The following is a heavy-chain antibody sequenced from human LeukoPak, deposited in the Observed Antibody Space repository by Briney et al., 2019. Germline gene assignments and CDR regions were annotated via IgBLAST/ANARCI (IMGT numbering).Heavy chain of an antibody. CDR1: EFTFKNSD. D-gene: IGHD6-6*01. V-gene: IGHV3-23*01. CDR3: ASEYSSSSGRAFDI. CDR2: ISGSGDNT. Sequence: GGSLRLSCAASEFTFKNSDMNWVRQAPGKGLEWVSGISGSGDNTFYADSVKGRFTISRDNSKNTLFLQMSSLRVEDTAVYYCASEYSSSSGRAFDIWGQGTMVTVSS. J-gene: IGHJ3*02.